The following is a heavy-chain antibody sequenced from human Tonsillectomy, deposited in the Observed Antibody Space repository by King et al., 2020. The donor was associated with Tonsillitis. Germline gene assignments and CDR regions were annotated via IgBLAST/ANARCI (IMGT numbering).Heavy chain of an antibody. CDR2: ISGGGGST. V-gene: IGHV3-23*04. Sequence: VQLVESGGGLVQPGGSLRVSCAASGFTFSSYAMSWVRQAPGKGLEWVSLISGGGGSTYYADSVKGRFTISRANSKNTLYLQMNSLRVEDTAVYYCAKDPTYYKTTYYFDYWGQGTLVTVSS. D-gene: IGHD3-10*01. CDR3: AKDPTYYKTTYYFDY. CDR1: GFTFSSYA. J-gene: IGHJ4*02.